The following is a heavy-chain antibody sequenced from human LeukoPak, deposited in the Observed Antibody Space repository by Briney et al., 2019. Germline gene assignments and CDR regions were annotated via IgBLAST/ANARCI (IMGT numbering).Heavy chain of an antibody. CDR3: TRDSQGSRTYFVDY. Sequence: GGSLRLSCATFGFTFSTYWMSWVRQAPGNGPEWVANINQDGRTKYYVDSVRGRFTISRDNAKNSLYLQMNSLRAEDTAVYYCTRDSQGSRTYFVDYWGQGTLVTVSS. V-gene: IGHV3-7*03. D-gene: IGHD3-10*01. J-gene: IGHJ4*02. CDR2: INQDGRTK. CDR1: GFTFSTYW.